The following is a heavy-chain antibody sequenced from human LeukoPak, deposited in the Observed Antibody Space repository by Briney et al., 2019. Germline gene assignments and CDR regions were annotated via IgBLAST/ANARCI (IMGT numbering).Heavy chain of an antibody. D-gene: IGHD1-26*01. Sequence: SETLSLTCTVSGGSIRSSSYYWGWIRQPPGKGLEWIGSIYYSGSTYYNASLKSRVTISVDTSKNQFSLKLSSVTAADTAVYYCARGLVGAIGFDYWGQGTLVTVSS. V-gene: IGHV4-39*01. CDR3: ARGLVGAIGFDY. CDR2: IYYSGST. CDR1: GGSIRSSSYY. J-gene: IGHJ4*02.